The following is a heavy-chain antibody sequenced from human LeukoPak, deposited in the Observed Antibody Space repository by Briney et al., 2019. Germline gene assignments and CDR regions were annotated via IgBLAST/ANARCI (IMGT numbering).Heavy chain of an antibody. D-gene: IGHD6-19*01. J-gene: IGHJ4*02. V-gene: IGHV3-48*03. CDR2: ISSSGSTI. Sequence: GGSLRLSCAASGFTFSSYEMNWVRQAPGKGLEWVSYISSSGSTIYYADSVKGRFTISRDNVKNSLYLQMNSLRAEDTAVYYCAREVYSSGWVDYWGQGTLVTVSS. CDR1: GFTFSSYE. CDR3: AREVYSSGWVDY.